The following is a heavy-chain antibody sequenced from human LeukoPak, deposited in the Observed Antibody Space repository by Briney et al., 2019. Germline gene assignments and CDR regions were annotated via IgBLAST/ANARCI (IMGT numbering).Heavy chain of an antibody. CDR2: ASYSGGT. V-gene: IGHV4-30-4*08. CDR1: GASISSADYY. J-gene: IGHJ6*04. Sequence: SQTLSLTCTVSGASISSADYYWSWIRQPPGKGLEWIGYASYSGGTYYNPSLKSRVTISVDTSRNQFSLKLNSVTAADTAVYYCARGVFRFLEAKDVWGKGTTVTVSS. CDR3: ARGVFRFLEAKDV. D-gene: IGHD3-3*01.